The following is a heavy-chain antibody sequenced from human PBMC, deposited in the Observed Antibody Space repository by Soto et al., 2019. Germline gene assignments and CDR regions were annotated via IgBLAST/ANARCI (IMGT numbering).Heavy chain of an antibody. D-gene: IGHD2-15*01. CDR2: IYSSGAT. CDR1: GGSISSYY. Sequence: QVQLQESGPGLVKPSDTLSLSCTVSGGSISSYYCNWMRQPAGKGLEWIGRIYSSGATNYNPSLQSRVTMSTDTSTTHFSLRLTSVTPADPAFYYCAREHKVVNDFEFWGPGILVTVSS. J-gene: IGHJ4*02. CDR3: AREHKVVNDFEF. V-gene: IGHV4-4*07.